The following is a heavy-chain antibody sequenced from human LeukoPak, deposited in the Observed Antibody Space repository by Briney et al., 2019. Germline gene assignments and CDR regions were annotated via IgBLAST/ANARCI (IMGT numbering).Heavy chain of an antibody. V-gene: IGHV3-23*01. CDR1: VLPLRSYP. CDR3: AKDFPAGGSPYYYYYYGMDV. Sequence: PGGSLLHSFAAPVLPLRSYPRTSVPQAPAKGLERVQANHGCGSRTSYAASLNGRFTISRDNSKNTLYLQMNSLRAEDTAVYYCAKDFPAGGSPYYYYYYGMDVWGQGTTVTVSS. D-gene: IGHD2-15*01. CDR2: NHGCGSRT. J-gene: IGHJ6*02.